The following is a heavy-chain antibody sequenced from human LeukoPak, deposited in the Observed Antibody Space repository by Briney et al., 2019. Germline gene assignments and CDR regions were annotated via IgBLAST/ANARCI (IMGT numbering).Heavy chain of an antibody. Sequence: SETLSLTCTVSGGSISSSSYYWGWIRQPPGKGLEWIGSIYYSESTYYNPSLKSRVTISVDTSKNQFSLKLSSVTAADTAVYYCARHWGGYPPRDAFDIWGQGTMVTVSS. CDR2: IYYSEST. V-gene: IGHV4-39*01. D-gene: IGHD5-12*01. J-gene: IGHJ3*02. CDR1: GGSISSSSYY. CDR3: ARHWGGYPPRDAFDI.